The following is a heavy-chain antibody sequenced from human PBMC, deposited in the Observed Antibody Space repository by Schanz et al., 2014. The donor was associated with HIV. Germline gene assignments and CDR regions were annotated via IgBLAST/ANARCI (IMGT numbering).Heavy chain of an antibody. V-gene: IGHV3-30-3*01. J-gene: IGHJ4*02. CDR1: GFTFSNYA. Sequence: QVQLVESGGGVVQPGRSLRLSCAVSGFTFSNYAMHWVRQAPGKGLEWVAVISYDGSNKYYADSVKGRFTISRDNTKNTLYLQMNSLTPEDTAVYYCARDAEGSWKWGYFDYGGQGTLVTVSS. CDR3: ARDAEGSWKWGYFDY. CDR2: ISYDGSNK. D-gene: IGHD6-13*01.